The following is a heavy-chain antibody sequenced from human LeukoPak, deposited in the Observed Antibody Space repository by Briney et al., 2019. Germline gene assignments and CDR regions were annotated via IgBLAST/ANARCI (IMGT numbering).Heavy chain of an antibody. CDR3: ARAGVVEMATIGFDY. CDR2: INAGTGQT. Sequence: GASVKVSCQASGYTFRSYAIHWVRQAPGQRLEWMGWINAGTGQTRYSQKFQRRVTITRDTSASTAYMELSSLRSEDTAVYSCARAGVVEMATIGFDYWGLGTLVTVSS. J-gene: IGHJ4*02. V-gene: IGHV1-3*01. D-gene: IGHD5-24*01. CDR1: GYTFRSYA.